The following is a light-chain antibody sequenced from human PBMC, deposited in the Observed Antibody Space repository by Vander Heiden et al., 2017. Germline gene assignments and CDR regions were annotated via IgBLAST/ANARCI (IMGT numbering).Light chain of an antibody. J-gene: IGLJ2*01. CDR3: NARDSSGNPDVV. Sequence: SSELTQDPAVSVALGQTVRITCQGDSLRSHYASGYPPKPAQAPALVIYGKNHRPPGIPDRFSGSSSGNTAALTITGAQAEDEAAYYCNARDSSGNPDVVFGGGTKLTVL. CDR1: SLRSHY. V-gene: IGLV3-19*01. CDR2: GKN.